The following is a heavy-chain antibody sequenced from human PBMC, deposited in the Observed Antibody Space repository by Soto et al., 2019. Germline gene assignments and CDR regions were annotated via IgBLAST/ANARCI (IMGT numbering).Heavy chain of an antibody. V-gene: IGHV1-8*01. Sequence: ASVKVSCKASGYTFTSYDINWVRQATGQGLEWMGWMNPNSGNTGYAQKFQGRVTMTRNTSISTAYMELSSLRSEDTAVYYCARSSITIFGVVILFDPWGQGTPVTVSS. J-gene: IGHJ5*02. D-gene: IGHD3-3*01. CDR3: ARSSITIFGVVILFDP. CDR2: MNPNSGNT. CDR1: GYTFTSYD.